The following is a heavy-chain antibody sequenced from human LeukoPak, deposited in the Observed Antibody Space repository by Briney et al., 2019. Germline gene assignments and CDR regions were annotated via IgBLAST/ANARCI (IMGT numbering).Heavy chain of an antibody. V-gene: IGHV4-59*01. J-gene: IGHJ4*02. D-gene: IGHD3-16*01. CDR1: GGSISSYY. CDR3: ARYGLIRGFEY. Sequence: SETLSLTCTVSGGSISSYYWSWIRQPPGKGLEWIGYIYYSGSTNYSPSLKSRVTISVDTSKNQFSLKLSSVTAADTAVYYCARYGLIRGFEYWGQGTLVTVSS. CDR2: IYYSGST.